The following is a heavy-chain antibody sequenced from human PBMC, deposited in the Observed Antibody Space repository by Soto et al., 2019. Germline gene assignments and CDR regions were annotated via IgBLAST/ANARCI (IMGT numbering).Heavy chain of an antibody. V-gene: IGHV3-11*01. J-gene: IGHJ3*02. CDR1: RERLCISL. Sequence: PSVSLGLARAACRERLCISLMAVLLQTKGKGLEWVSYISSSGSTIYYADSVKGRFTISRDNAKNSLYLQMNSLRAEDTAVYYCARVGYAVTTGGAFDIWGQGTMVTVSS. CDR3: ARVGYAVTTGGAFDI. CDR2: ISSSGSTI. D-gene: IGHD4-17*01.